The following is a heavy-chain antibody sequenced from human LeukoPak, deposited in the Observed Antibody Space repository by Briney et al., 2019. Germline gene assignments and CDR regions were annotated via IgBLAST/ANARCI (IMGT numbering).Heavy chain of an antibody. CDR2: FDTDGSST. D-gene: IGHD1-1*01. CDR1: GFTLTSDK. Sequence: AGGSLRLSCAVSGFTLTSDKMHWVRQAPGKGLVWVSRFDTDGSSTTYVDSVRGRFTISRDNAENTLYLQMNSLRAEDTAVYYCARGSSNWNNAFDIWGQGTMVTVSS. V-gene: IGHV3-74*01. J-gene: IGHJ3*02. CDR3: ARGSSNWNNAFDI.